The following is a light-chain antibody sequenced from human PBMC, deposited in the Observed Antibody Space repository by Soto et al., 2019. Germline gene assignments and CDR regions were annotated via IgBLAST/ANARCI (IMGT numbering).Light chain of an antibody. V-gene: IGKV1-5*03. CDR1: QSISSW. Sequence: DIQMTQSPSTLSASVGDRVTNTCRASQSISSWLAWYQQKPGKAPKLLNYKASSLESGVPSRFSGSGSGTEFTLTISSLQPDDFATYYCQQFHSFSPTFGQGTKVDIK. CDR2: KAS. CDR3: QQFHSFSPT. J-gene: IGKJ1*01.